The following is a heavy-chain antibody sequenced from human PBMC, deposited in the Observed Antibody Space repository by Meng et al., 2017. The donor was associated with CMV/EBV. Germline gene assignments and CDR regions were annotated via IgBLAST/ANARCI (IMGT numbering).Heavy chain of an antibody. CDR3: ARDQGLLAN. Sequence: GGSLRLSCAASGFTFTNYWMTWVRQAPGKVLAWVANIKEDGSEKYYVNSVKGRFTISRDNAKKSLVPQMNSLRADDTAVYYCARDQGLLANWGQGTLVTVSS. J-gene: IGHJ4*02. D-gene: IGHD2-15*01. V-gene: IGHV3-7*01. CDR1: GFTFTNYW. CDR2: IKEDGSEK.